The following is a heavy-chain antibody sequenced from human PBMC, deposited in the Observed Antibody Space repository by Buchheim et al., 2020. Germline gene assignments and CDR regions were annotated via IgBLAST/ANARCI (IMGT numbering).Heavy chain of an antibody. CDR3: AKLSGSWKNWFDP. J-gene: IGHJ5*02. Sequence: EVQLVESGGGLVQPGGSLRLSCAASGFTFSSYWMSWVRQAPGKGLEWVANIKQDGSEKYYVDSVKGRFTISRDNAKNSLYLQLNSLRVEDTAVYYCAKLSGSWKNWFDPWGQGSL. V-gene: IGHV3-7*01. CDR1: GFTFSSYW. CDR2: IKQDGSEK. D-gene: IGHD2/OR15-2a*01.